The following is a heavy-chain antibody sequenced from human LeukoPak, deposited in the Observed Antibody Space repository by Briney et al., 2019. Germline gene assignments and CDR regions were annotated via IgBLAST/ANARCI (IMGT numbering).Heavy chain of an antibody. J-gene: IGHJ4*02. Sequence: GGSLRLSCAASRFTFSDYWMTWVRQVPGKGLEWVANVGRDGSEKNYVDSVEGRFTISRDNAKKSLDLEMNSLRVEDTALYYCAKVGTWELQRVFENWGQGTLVTVSS. CDR2: VGRDGSEK. CDR1: RFTFSDYW. D-gene: IGHD1-26*01. V-gene: IGHV3-7*01. CDR3: AKVGTWELQRVFEN.